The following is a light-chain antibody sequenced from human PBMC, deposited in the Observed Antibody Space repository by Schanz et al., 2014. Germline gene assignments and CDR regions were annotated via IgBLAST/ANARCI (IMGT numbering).Light chain of an antibody. Sequence: DIEMTQSPSSLSASVGDRVTITCRASQNIDTNLNWYHQKPGRAPQLLIYASSSLQSGVPSRYSGGGSGTHFTLTISSLQPEDFATYYGQQTYSVPWSFGQGTRLENK. J-gene: IGKJ2*01. CDR1: QNIDTN. CDR2: ASS. CDR3: QQTYSVPWS. V-gene: IGKV1-39*01.